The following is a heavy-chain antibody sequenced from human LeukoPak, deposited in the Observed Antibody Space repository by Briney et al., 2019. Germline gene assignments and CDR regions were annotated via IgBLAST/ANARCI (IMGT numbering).Heavy chain of an antibody. J-gene: IGHJ3*02. CDR3: ARRPTTMNAFDI. Sequence: PSETLSLTCTVSGGSISSSRYYWGWVRQPPGKGLEWIGRIGYTHTGSTYYKPALKSRVTMSGDTSKHQFSLKVTSVTAADTALYYCARRPTTMNAFDIWGQGTMVTVSS. CDR2: IGYTHTGST. V-gene: IGHV4-39*01. D-gene: IGHD3-22*01. CDR1: GGSISSSRYY.